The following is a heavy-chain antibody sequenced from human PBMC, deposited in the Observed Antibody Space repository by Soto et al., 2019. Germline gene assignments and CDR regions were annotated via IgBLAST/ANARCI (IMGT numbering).Heavy chain of an antibody. CDR3: ASSNEGGYSYGRGAFDI. Sequence: GGSLRLYCAASGITFSSYWMSWVRQAPGKGLEWVANIKQDGSEKYYVDSVKGRFTISRDNAKNSLYLQMNSLRAEDTAVYYCASSNEGGYSYGRGAFDIWGQGTMVTVSS. J-gene: IGHJ3*02. D-gene: IGHD5-18*01. V-gene: IGHV3-7*03. CDR1: GITFSSYW. CDR2: IKQDGSEK.